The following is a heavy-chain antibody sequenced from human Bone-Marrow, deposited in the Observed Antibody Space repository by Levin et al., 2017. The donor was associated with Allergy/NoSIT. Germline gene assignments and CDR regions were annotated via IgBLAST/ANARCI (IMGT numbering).Heavy chain of an antibody. CDR2: INYSGST. CDR1: GGSISSGGHY. J-gene: IGHJ5*02. Sequence: SQTLSLTCSVSGGSISSGGHYWSWIRQHPGKGLEWIGYINYSGSTYYNPSLESRVTISVDTSKSQFFLKLTSVTATDTSVYYCARSGSETFSWCDPWGEGALVIVSS. D-gene: IGHD3-10*01. V-gene: IGHV4-31*03. CDR3: ARSGSETFSWCDP.